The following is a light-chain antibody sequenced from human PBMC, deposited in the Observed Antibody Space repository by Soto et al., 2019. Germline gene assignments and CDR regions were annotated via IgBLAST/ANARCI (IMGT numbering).Light chain of an antibody. J-gene: IGKJ1*01. CDR2: KFS. CDR3: IPATYWAWT. CDR1: QSLVHSEGNTY. Sequence: DVVLTQSPLSLPVTLGQPASISCRSSQSLVHSEGNTYLSWFQQSPGQSPRRLIYKFSNWDSGVPDRFSGSGSGTDFTLKSSRVEAEDVGFYYGIPATYWAWTFGQGTKVEIK. V-gene: IGKV2-30*02.